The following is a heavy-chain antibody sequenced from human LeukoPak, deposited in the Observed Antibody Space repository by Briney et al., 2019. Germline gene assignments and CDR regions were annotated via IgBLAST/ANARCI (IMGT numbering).Heavy chain of an antibody. CDR2: IYYSGST. D-gene: IGHD1-26*01. V-gene: IGHV4-59*01. CDR1: GGSISSYY. CDR3: ARDRRISHSGSYYFDY. Sequence: SETLSLTCTVSGGSISSYYWSWIRQPPGKGLEWIGYIYYSGSTSYNPSLKSRVTISVDTSKNQFSVKMSSVTAADTAVYYCARDRRISHSGSYYFDYWGQGTLVTVSS. J-gene: IGHJ4*02.